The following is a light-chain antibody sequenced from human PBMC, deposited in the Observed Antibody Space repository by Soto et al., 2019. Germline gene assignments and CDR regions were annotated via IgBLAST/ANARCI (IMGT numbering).Light chain of an antibody. Sequence: QSVLTQPPSVSGTPGHKVSISCSGSTSNLGGNTVSWYQQLPGTAPKLLIYTNNQRPSGVPDRFSGSKSGTSASLAISGLRSEDEADFYCAAWYDSLNSVVFGGGTKLTVL. CDR3: AAWYDSLNSVV. CDR1: TSNLGGNT. V-gene: IGLV1-44*01. J-gene: IGLJ2*01. CDR2: TNN.